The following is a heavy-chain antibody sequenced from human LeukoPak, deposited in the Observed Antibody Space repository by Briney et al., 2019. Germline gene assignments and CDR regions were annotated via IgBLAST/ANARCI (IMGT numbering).Heavy chain of an antibody. V-gene: IGHV1-46*01. CDR2: INPSGGST. J-gene: IGHJ4*02. D-gene: IGHD3-22*01. CDR1: GYTFTSYY. CDR3: AGDYYDSSGYYYSIVFDY. Sequence: ASVKVSCKASGYTFTSYYMHWVRQAPGQGLEWMGIINPSGGSTSYAQKFQGRVTMTRDTSTSTAYMELSSLRSEDTAVYYCAGDYYDSSGYYYSIVFDYWGQGTLVTVSS.